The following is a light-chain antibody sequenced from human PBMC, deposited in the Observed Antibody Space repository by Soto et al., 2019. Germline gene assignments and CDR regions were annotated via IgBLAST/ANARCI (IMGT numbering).Light chain of an antibody. CDR3: SSYTSGSTLVV. V-gene: IGLV2-14*01. Sequence: QSALTQPASVSGSPGQSITISCTGTSSDVVGYNYVSWYQQHPGKAPKLMIYDVSNRPSGVSNRFSGSNSGNTASLTISGLQAEDEADYYCSSYTSGSTLVVFGGGTKLTVL. CDR2: DVS. CDR1: SSDVVGYNY. J-gene: IGLJ2*01.